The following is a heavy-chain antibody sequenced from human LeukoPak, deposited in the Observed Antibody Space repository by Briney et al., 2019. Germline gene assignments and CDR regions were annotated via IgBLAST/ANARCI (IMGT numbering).Heavy chain of an antibody. CDR2: MYSGDST. Sequence: GGSLRLSCAASGFTVRSNYMSWVRQAPGKGLEWVSVMYSGDSTYYDDSVRGRFTISRDNSKNTLDLQMSSLRAEDTAVYYCARDRAQYSIGWYGEGFAYWGQGTLVTVSS. CDR1: GFTVRSNY. V-gene: IGHV3-53*01. CDR3: ARDRAQYSIGWYGEGFAY. D-gene: IGHD6-19*01. J-gene: IGHJ4*02.